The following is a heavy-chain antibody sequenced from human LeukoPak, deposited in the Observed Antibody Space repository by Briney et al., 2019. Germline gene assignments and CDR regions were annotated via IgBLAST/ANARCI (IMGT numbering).Heavy chain of an antibody. CDR2: ISPNSGRT. CDR3: ARELNYDSSGYYFDY. J-gene: IGHJ4*02. V-gene: IGHV1-2*02. CDR1: GYTFTVYF. D-gene: IGHD3-22*01. Sequence: ASVNVSCKASGYTFTVYFMHWVRQAPGQGVEWMGWISPNSGRTNYAQKFQGRVTMTRGTSISTAYMELSRLRSDDTAVHYCARELNYDSSGYYFDYWGQGTLVTVSS.